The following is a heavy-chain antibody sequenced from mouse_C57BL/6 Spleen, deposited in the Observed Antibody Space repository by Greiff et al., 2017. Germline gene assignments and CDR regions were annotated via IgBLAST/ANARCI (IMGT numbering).Heavy chain of an antibody. Sequence: QVQLQQPGAELVMPGASVKLSCKASGYTFTSYWMHWVKPRPGQGLEWIGEIDPSDSYTNYNQKFKGPSTLTVDKSASTAYMEHSSLTSKDSAVYYCARRGAGTGGYCFDYWGQGTTLTVSS. CDR3: ARRGAGTGGYCFDY. V-gene: IGHV1-69*01. CDR2: IDPSDSYT. D-gene: IGHD3-3*01. J-gene: IGHJ2*01. CDR1: GYTFTSYW.